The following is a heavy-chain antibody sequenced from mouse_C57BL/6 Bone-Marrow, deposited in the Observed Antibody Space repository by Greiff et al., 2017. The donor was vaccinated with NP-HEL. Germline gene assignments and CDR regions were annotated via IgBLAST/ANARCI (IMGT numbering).Heavy chain of an antibody. V-gene: IGHV1-74*01. Sequence: QVQLQQPGAELVKPGASVKVSCKASGYTFTSYWMHWVKQRPGQGLEWIGRIHPSASDTTYNQKFKGKATLTVDKSSSTAYMQLRSLTSEDSAVYYGAIRRYYGGSLYWYFDVWGTGTTVTVSS. CDR3: AIRRYYGGSLYWYFDV. J-gene: IGHJ1*03. CDR1: GYTFTSYW. CDR2: IHPSASDT. D-gene: IGHD1-1*01.